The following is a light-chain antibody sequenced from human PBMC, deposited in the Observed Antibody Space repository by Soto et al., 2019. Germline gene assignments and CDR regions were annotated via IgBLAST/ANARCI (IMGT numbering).Light chain of an antibody. J-gene: IGKJ5*01. Sequence: VMTQSPVTLSVSPGERATLSCRASQTVTTNLAWYQQKPGQAPMLLIYGASTRATGVPARFSGSGSGTDFTLTISRLDPEDFAVYYCQQYSSSPITFGQGTRLEIK. CDR3: QQYSSSPIT. V-gene: IGKV3-15*01. CDR2: GAS. CDR1: QTVTTN.